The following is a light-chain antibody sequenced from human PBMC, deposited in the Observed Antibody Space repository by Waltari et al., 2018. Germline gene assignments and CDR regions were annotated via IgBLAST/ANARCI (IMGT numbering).Light chain of an antibody. CDR2: EAS. Sequence: EVVMTQSPATLSASQGERATLSCRASQSISINMVWYHQRPGQAPRLPIYEASMRATDIPARFSGSGSGTEFTLTISSVQSEDAAVYYCQQFNDWPRTFGQGTKVEIK. CDR3: QQFNDWPRT. J-gene: IGKJ1*01. V-gene: IGKV3-15*01. CDR1: QSISIN.